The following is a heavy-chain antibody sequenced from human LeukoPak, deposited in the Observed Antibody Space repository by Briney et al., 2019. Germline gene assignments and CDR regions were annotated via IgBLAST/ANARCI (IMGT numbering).Heavy chain of an antibody. CDR1: GFTFSNAW. J-gene: IGHJ4*02. Sequence: PGGSLRLSCAASGFTFSNAWMSWVRQAPGKALEWVGRIKSKTDGGTTDYAAPVKGRFTISRDDSKNTLYLQMNSLKTEDTAVYYCTTDHRYYDILTGYYWVDYWGQGTLVTVSS. D-gene: IGHD3-9*01. CDR2: IKSKTDGGTT. CDR3: TTDHRYYDILTGYYWVDY. V-gene: IGHV3-15*01.